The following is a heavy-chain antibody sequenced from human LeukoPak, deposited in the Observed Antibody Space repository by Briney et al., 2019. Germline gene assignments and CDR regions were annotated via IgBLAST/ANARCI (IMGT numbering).Heavy chain of an antibody. CDR3: ARAKLAPGITIFGVVTTFDY. CDR1: GGSFSGYY. V-gene: IGHV4-34*01. CDR2: INHSGST. J-gene: IGHJ4*02. D-gene: IGHD3-3*01. Sequence: KSSETLSLTCAVYGGSFSGYYWSWIRQPPGKGLEWIGEINHSGSTNYNPSLKSRVTISVDTSKNQFSLKLSSVTAADTAVYYCARAKLAPGITIFGVVTTFDYWGQGTLVTVSS.